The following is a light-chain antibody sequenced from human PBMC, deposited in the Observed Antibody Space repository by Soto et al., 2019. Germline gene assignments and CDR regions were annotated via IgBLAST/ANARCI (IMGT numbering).Light chain of an antibody. CDR3: CSYAGSFRV. CDR1: SSDVGGYNY. V-gene: IGLV2-11*01. CDR2: DVS. J-gene: IGLJ1*01. Sequence: QSVLTQPRSVSGSPGQSVTISCTGTSSDVGGYNYVSWYQQHPGKAPKLMIYDVSKRPSGFSDRFSGSKSGNTASLTISGLQAEDEADYYCCSYAGSFRVFGTGTKVTVL.